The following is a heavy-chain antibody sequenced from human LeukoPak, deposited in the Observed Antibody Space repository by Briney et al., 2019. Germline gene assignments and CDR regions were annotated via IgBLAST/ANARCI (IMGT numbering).Heavy chain of an antibody. CDR3: AELGITMIGGV. V-gene: IGHV3-48*04. J-gene: IGHJ6*04. D-gene: IGHD3-10*02. Sequence: GGSLRLSCAASGFTFSSYSLNWVRQAPGKGLEWISYISSSGSAIFYADSVKGRFTISRDNAKNSLYLQMNSLRAEDTAVYYCAELGITMIGGVWGKGTTVTISS. CDR1: GFTFSSYS. CDR2: ISSSGSAI.